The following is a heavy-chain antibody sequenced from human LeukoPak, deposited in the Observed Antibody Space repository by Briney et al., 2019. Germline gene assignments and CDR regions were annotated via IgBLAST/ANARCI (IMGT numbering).Heavy chain of an antibody. J-gene: IGHJ5*02. CDR2: IFYSGST. V-gene: IGHV4-39*01. CDR3: ARQSVIVVVPAAFNWFDP. D-gene: IGHD2-2*01. CDR1: SGSTSTSNYY. Sequence: SETLSLTCTVSSGSTSTSNYYWGWVRQPPGKALEWIGNIFYSGSTYYSPSLKSRVTISLDTSRNQFSLKLSSVTAADTAVYYCARQSVIVVVPAAFNWFDPWGQGTLVTVSS.